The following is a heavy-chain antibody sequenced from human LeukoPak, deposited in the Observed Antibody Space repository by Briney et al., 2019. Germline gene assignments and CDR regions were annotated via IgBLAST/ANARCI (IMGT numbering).Heavy chain of an antibody. CDR1: GGTFSSYA. J-gene: IGHJ4*02. V-gene: IGHV1-18*01. CDR3: ARDPTPYYDILTGYYLAVDY. Sequence: ASVKVSCKASGGTFSSYAISWVRQAPGHGLEWMGWISAYNGNTNYAQKLQGRVTMTTDTSTSTAYMELRSLRPDDTAVYYCARDPTPYYDILTGYYLAVDYWGQGTLVTVSS. D-gene: IGHD3-9*01. CDR2: ISAYNGNT.